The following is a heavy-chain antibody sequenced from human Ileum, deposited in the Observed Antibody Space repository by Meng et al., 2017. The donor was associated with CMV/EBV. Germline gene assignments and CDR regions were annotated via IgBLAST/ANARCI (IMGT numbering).Heavy chain of an antibody. CDR2: IYWNDDR. CDR1: SHSSNAVA. CDR3: ARLNDFQSGHLDYFDY. V-gene: IGHV2-5*01. Sequence: SHSSNAVAVGGLRQPPGKALEWLAVIYWNDDRRYRPSLKNKLTITMDTSKNQVVLTMTNMDPVDTATYYCARLNDFQSGHLDYFDYWGQGTLVTVSS. D-gene: IGHD3-3*01. J-gene: IGHJ4*02.